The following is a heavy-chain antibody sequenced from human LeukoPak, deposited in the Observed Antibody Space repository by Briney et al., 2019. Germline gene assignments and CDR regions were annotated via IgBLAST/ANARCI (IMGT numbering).Heavy chain of an antibody. V-gene: IGHV3-11*01. CDR2: ISSSGSTI. D-gene: IGHD3-22*01. J-gene: IGHJ4*02. CDR1: GFTFSDYD. CDR3: ARDYGYYDSSGYPPGY. Sequence: GGSLRLSCAASGFTFSDYDMSWIRQAPGKGLEGVSYISSSGSTIYYADSVKGRFTISRDNAKNSLYLQMNSLRAEDTAVYYCARDYGYYDSSGYPPGYWGQGTLVTVSS.